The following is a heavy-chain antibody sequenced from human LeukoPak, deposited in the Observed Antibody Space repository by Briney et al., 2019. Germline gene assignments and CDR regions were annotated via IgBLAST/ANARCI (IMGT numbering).Heavy chain of an antibody. V-gene: IGHV3-53*01. CDR3: VRDRYYSLDY. CDR2: IYSGGST. Sequence: GGSLTLSCAASGFTVSSTYMSCVRQAPGRGLEWVSVIYSGGSTYYADSVKGRFTISRDNAKNTLYLKINSLRAEDTAVYYCVRDRYYSLDYWGQGTLVTVSS. J-gene: IGHJ4*02. CDR1: GFTVSSTY. D-gene: IGHD3-10*01.